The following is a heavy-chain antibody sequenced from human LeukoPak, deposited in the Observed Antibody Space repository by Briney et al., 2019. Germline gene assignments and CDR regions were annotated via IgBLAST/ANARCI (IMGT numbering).Heavy chain of an antibody. V-gene: IGHV1-46*01. CDR1: GYTFTSYY. D-gene: IGHD4-23*01. Sequence: GASVKVSCKASGYTFTSYYMHWVRQAPGQGLEWMGIINPSGGSTSYAQKFQGRVTMTRDTSTSTVYMELSSLRSEDTAVYYCARAYYGGNSNWADYGMDVWGQGTTVTVSS. CDR2: INPSGGST. CDR3: ARAYYGGNSNWADYGMDV. J-gene: IGHJ6*02.